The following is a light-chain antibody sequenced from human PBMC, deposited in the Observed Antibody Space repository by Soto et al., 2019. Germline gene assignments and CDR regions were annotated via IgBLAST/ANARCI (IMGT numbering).Light chain of an antibody. CDR1: SSDVGGYDY. CDR3: TSYAGSKLRV. CDR2: DVT. J-gene: IGLJ2*01. Sequence: QSALTQPPSASGSPGQSVTISCTGTSSDVGGYDYVSWFQHHPGKAPKLIIYDVTKRPSGVPDRFSGSKSDNTASLTVSGLQAEDEAEYFCTSYAGSKLRVFGGGTKLTVL. V-gene: IGLV2-8*01.